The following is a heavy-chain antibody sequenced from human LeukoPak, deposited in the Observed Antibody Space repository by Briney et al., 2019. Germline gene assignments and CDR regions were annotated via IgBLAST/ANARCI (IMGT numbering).Heavy chain of an antibody. CDR3: ARVYGSGSYWDYWYFDL. CDR1: GYTLTELS. Sequence: ASVKVSCKVSGYTLTELSMHWVRQAPGKGLEWMGGFDPEDGETIYAQKFQGRVTMTEDTSTDTAYMELSSLRSEDTAVYYCARVYGSGSYWDYWYFDLWGRGTPVTVSS. V-gene: IGHV1-24*01. CDR2: FDPEDGET. J-gene: IGHJ2*01. D-gene: IGHD3-10*01.